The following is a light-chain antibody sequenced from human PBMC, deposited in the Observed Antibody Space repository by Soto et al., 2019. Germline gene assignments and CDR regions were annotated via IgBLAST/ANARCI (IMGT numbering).Light chain of an antibody. J-gene: IGKJ2*01. CDR3: QQSYSTPRVT. Sequence: DIQMTQSPSSLSASVGDRVTITCRASQSISSYLNWYQQKPGKAPKLLIYAASSLQSGVPSRFRGTGSWTDFPLTISSLQPEDFATYYCQQSYSTPRVTFGQGTKLEIK. CDR1: QSISSY. V-gene: IGKV1-39*01. CDR2: AAS.